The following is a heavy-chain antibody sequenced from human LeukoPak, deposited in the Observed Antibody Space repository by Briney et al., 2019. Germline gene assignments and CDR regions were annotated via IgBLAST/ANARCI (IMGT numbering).Heavy chain of an antibody. Sequence: PGASLRLSCAASGFTFSSYAMSWVRQAPGKGLEWVSAISGSGSSTYYADSVKGRFTISRDNSKNTLYLQMNSLRAEDTAVYYCAKSYYGDYLNDAFDIWGQGTMVTVSS. CDR1: GFTFSSYA. CDR3: AKSYYGDYLNDAFDI. V-gene: IGHV3-23*01. D-gene: IGHD4-17*01. J-gene: IGHJ3*02. CDR2: ISGSGSST.